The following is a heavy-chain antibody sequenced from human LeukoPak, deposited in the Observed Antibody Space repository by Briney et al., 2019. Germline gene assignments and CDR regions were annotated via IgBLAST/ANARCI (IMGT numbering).Heavy chain of an antibody. V-gene: IGHV3-21*01. CDR2: ISSSSSYI. CDR3: ARDGRGDYCSGGSCLMFDP. Sequence: PGGSLRLSCAASGFTFSSYAMHWVRQAPGKGLEWVSSISSSSSYIYYADSVKGRFTISRDNAKNSLFLQMNSLRVEDTAVYYCARDGRGDYCSGGSCLMFDPWGQGTLVTVSS. CDR1: GFTFSSYA. J-gene: IGHJ5*02. D-gene: IGHD2-15*01.